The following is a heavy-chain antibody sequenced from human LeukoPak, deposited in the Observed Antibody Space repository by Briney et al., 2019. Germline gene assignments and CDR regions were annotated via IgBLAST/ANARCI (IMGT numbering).Heavy chain of an antibody. CDR1: GYTFTGYY. D-gene: IGHD3-22*01. J-gene: IGHJ3*02. CDR2: INPNSGGT. Sequence: AASVTVSCKASGYTFTGYYMHWVRQAPGQGLEWMGWINPNSGGTNYAQKFQGRVTMTRDTSISTAYMELSSLRAEDTAVYYCASRDYYDSSGYNDAFDIWGQGTMVTVSS. CDR3: ASRDYYDSSGYNDAFDI. V-gene: IGHV1-2*02.